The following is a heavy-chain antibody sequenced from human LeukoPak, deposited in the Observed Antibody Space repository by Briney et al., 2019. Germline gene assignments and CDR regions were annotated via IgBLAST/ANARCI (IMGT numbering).Heavy chain of an antibody. D-gene: IGHD2-15*01. CDR1: GFTFSSYS. V-gene: IGHV3-21*01. Sequence: GGSLRLSCAASGFTFSSYSMNWVRQAPGKGLEWVSSLSSSSTYVYYADSVKGRFTISRDNAKNSLYLQMNSLRAEDTAVYYCARVRCSGGGCFYNFDYWGQGSLVTVSS. CDR2: LSSSSTYV. J-gene: IGHJ4*02. CDR3: ARVRCSGGGCFYNFDY.